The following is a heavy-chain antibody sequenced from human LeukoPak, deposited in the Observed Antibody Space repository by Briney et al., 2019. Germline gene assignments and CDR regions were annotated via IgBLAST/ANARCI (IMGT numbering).Heavy chain of an antibody. D-gene: IGHD3-9*01. V-gene: IGHV3-74*01. CDR1: GFTFSSHW. CDR2: VNSDGTDT. CDR3: ARDRTPYYDILTGEDAFDL. Sequence: GRSLRLSCAASGFTFSSHWMHWVRQAPGKGLVWVSRVNSDGTDTRYADSVKGRFTISRDNAKSTLYLQMNSLRAEDTAVYYCARDRTPYYDILTGEDAFDLWGPGTMVSVS. J-gene: IGHJ3*01.